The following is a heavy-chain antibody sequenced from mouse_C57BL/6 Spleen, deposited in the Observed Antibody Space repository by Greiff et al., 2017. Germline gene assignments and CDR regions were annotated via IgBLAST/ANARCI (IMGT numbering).Heavy chain of an antibody. CDR1: GYSFTDYN. CDR2: INPNYGTP. V-gene: IGHV1-39*01. Sequence: VQLKQSGPELVKPGASVKISCKASGYSFTDYNMNWVKQSNGKSLEWIGVINPNYGTPSYTQKFKGKATLTVDQSSSTAYMQLNSLTSEDSAVYYCAIWGDYDESSYYFDYWGQGTTLTVSS. D-gene: IGHD2-4*01. CDR3: AIWGDYDESSYYFDY. J-gene: IGHJ2*01.